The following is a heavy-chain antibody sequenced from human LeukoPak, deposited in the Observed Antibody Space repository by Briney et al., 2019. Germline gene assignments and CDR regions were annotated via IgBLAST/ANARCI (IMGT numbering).Heavy chain of an antibody. Sequence: PGGSLRLSCAASGFTVSSNYMSWVHQAPGKGLEWVSVIYSGGSTYYADSVKGRFTISRDNSKNTLYLQMNSLRAEDTAVYYCARDQGRYSSSWYLDYWGQGTLVTVSS. CDR2: IYSGGST. D-gene: IGHD6-13*01. CDR1: GFTVSSNY. J-gene: IGHJ4*02. CDR3: ARDQGRYSSSWYLDY. V-gene: IGHV3-53*01.